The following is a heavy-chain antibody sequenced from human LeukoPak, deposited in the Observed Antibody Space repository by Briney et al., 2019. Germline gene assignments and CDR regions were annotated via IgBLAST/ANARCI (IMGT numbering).Heavy chain of an antibody. Sequence: GGSLRLSCAASGFSFSTYSMIWVRQAPGKGLEWVSSITSSSSYKYYADSVKGRFTISRDNAKNSLYLQMNSLRAEDTAVYYCSREHALGDFWGQGSQVTVSS. CDR3: SREHALGDF. CDR1: GFSFSTYS. CDR2: ITSSSSYK. V-gene: IGHV3-21*01. D-gene: IGHD2-2*01. J-gene: IGHJ4*02.